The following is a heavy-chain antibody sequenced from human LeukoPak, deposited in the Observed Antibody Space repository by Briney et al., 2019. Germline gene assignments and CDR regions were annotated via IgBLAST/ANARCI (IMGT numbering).Heavy chain of an antibody. CDR1: GGSISSYY. CDR2: IYYSGST. V-gene: IGHV4-59*08. CDR3: ARQRYCSGGSCYSLFVDY. D-gene: IGHD2-15*01. J-gene: IGHJ4*02. Sequence: WETLSLTCTVSGGSISSYYWSRIRQPPGKGLEWIGYIYYSGSTNYNPSLKSRVTISVDTSKNQFSLKLSSVTAADTAVYYCARQRYCSGGSCYSLFVDYWGQGTLVTVSS.